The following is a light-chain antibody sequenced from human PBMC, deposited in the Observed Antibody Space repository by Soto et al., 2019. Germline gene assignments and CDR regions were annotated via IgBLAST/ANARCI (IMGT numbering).Light chain of an antibody. CDR3: QQFGSALLS. J-gene: IGKJ4*01. Sequence: EIVLTQSPGTLSLSPGERATLSCRASQSIGSSYLAWYQQKPGQAPRLLIYGVSSRATGIPDRFSGSGSGTDFTLTSSRLEPEDFAVYYCQQFGSALLSFGGGTKVEIK. CDR1: QSIGSSY. CDR2: GVS. V-gene: IGKV3-20*01.